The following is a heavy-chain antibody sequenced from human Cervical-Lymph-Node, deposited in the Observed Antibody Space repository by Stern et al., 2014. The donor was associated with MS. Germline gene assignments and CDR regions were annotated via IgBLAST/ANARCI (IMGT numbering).Heavy chain of an antibody. CDR3: AIHSYVRFFDH. V-gene: IGHV7-4-1*02. Sequence: QVQLVQSGSELKKPGASVKVSCKASGYIFTNYAVNWVRQAPGRGLEWMGWINTYNSKYSQGFTGRFVFSLDTSVNTAYLQINSLKAEDTATYYCAIHSYVRFFDHWGQGTLVTVSS. CDR2: INTYNS. J-gene: IGHJ4*02. D-gene: IGHD3-16*01. CDR1: GYIFTNYA.